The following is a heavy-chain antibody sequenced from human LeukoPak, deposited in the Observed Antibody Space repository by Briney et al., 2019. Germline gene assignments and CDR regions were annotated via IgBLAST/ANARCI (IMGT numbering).Heavy chain of an antibody. D-gene: IGHD4-11*01. CDR1: GGSISSIDW. CDR2: MSHSGGT. V-gene: IGHV4-4*02. Sequence: PSGTLSLTCAVSGGSISSIDWWTWVRQPPGKELEWIGEMSHSGGTNYNPSLRSRVTMSVDKSKNQCSLNLSSVTAADTAVYYCASATHYRIDYWGQGALVIASS. J-gene: IGHJ4*02. CDR3: ASATHYRIDY.